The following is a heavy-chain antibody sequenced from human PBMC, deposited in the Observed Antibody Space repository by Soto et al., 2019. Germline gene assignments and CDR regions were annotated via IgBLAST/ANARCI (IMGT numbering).Heavy chain of an antibody. CDR1: GFTFTRYS. Sequence: RGALRLSCAASGFTFTRYSMDWVRQAPGKGLEWVSSISSTTNYICYGDSMNGRFTISRDNAKNSLYLEMNSLRAEDTAVYYCARESEDLTSNFDYWGQGTMVTVSS. CDR2: ISSTTNYI. CDR3: ARESEDLTSNFDY. J-gene: IGHJ4*02. V-gene: IGHV3-21*06.